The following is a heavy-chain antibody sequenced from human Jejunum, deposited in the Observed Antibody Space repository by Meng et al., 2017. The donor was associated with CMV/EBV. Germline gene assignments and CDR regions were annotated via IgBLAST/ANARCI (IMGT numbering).Heavy chain of an antibody. Sequence: LSCAASGFTVSSDVMHWVRQAPGKGPVWVARISHDGTITTYVDSVKGRFTISRDNAKNTLSLQMNSLRAEDTAVYYCARDRNWIFDYWGRGTLVTVSS. D-gene: IGHD1-1*01. CDR2: ISHDGTIT. CDR1: GFTVSSDV. J-gene: IGHJ4*02. CDR3: ARDRNWIFDY. V-gene: IGHV3-74*03.